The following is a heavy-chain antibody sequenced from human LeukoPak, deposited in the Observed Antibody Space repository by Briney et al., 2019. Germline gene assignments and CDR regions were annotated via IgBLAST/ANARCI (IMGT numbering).Heavy chain of an antibody. V-gene: IGHV4-59*08. CDR3: ARRAASSDPYYGMDV. J-gene: IGHJ6*02. Sequence: SETLSLTCTVSGGSISSYYWSWIRQPPGKGLEWIGYIYYSGSTNYNPSLKSRVTISVDTSKNQFSLKLSSVTAADTAVYYCARRAASSDPYYGMDVWGQGTTVTVSS. CDR1: GGSISSYY. CDR2: IYYSGST. D-gene: IGHD6-25*01.